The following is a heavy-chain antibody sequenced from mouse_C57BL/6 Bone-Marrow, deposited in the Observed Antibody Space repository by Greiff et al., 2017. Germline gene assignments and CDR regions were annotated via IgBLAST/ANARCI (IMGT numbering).Heavy chain of an antibody. CDR3: TTRLRPRDY. D-gene: IGHD1-2*01. V-gene: IGHV14-4*01. J-gene: IGHJ4*01. CDR1: GFNIKDDY. CDR2: IDPENGDT. Sequence: VQLQQSGAELVRPGASVKLSCTASGFNIKDDYMHWVKQRPEQGLEWIGWIDPENGDTEYASKFQGKATITADTSYNTAYLQLSSLTSEDTAVYYCTTRLRPRDYWGQGTSVTVSS.